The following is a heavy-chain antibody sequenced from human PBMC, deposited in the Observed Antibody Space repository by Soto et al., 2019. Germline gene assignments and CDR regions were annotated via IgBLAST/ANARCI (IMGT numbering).Heavy chain of an antibody. CDR3: ARTTRSGSFNFDY. J-gene: IGHJ4*02. V-gene: IGHV1-69*13. CDR2: IIPIFGTA. D-gene: IGHD1-26*01. Sequence: ASVKVPCKASGVTFSSYAISWVRQAPGQGLEWMGGIIPIFGTANYAQKFQGRVTITADESTSTAYMELSSLRSEDTAVYYCARTTRSGSFNFDYWGQGTLVTVSS. CDR1: GVTFSSYA.